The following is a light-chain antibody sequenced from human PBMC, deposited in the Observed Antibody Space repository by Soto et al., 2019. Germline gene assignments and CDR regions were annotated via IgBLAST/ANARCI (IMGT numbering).Light chain of an antibody. CDR3: KYYDSSLSGSV. Sequence: QSVLTQPPSVSGAPGQRVTISCTGGNSNIGAGYDVHWYHQLPGTAPKLLIYGNNNRPSGVPDRFSGSKSGTSASLAITGLQAEDEGDYYCKYYDSSLSGSVFGGGTKLTVL. J-gene: IGLJ2*01. CDR1: NSNIGAGYD. CDR2: GNN. V-gene: IGLV1-40*01.